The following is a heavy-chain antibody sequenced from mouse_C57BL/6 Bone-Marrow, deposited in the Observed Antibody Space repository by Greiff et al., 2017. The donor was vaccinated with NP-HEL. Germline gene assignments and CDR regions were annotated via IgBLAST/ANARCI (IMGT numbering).Heavy chain of an antibody. V-gene: IGHV5-6*01. CDR1: GFTFSSYG. CDR3: AREILY. Sequence: VESGGDLVKPGGSLKLSCAASGFTFSSYGMSWVRQTPDKRLEWVATISSGGSYTYYPDSVKGRFTISRDNAKNTLYLQMSSLKSEDTAMYYCAREILYWGQGTTLTVSS. J-gene: IGHJ2*01. CDR2: ISSGGSYT.